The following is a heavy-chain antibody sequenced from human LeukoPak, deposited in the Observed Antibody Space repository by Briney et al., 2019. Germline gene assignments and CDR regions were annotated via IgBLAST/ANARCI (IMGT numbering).Heavy chain of an antibody. CDR1: GGSISSSSYY. CDR3: ASNGVSIAAAGTPFDY. J-gene: IGHJ4*02. V-gene: IGHV4-39*07. CDR2: IYYSGST. Sequence: SETLSLTCTVSGGSISSSSYYWGWIRQPQGRGLEWIVSIYYSGSTYYNPSLKSRVTISVDTSKNQFSLKLSSVTAADTAVYYCASNGVSIAAAGTPFDYWGQGTLVTVSS. D-gene: IGHD6-13*01.